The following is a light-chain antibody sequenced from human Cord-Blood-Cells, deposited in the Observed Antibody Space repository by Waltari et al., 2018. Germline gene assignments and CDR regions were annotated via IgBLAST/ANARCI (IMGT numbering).Light chain of an antibody. Sequence: QSALTQPASVSGSPGQSITISCTGTSSDVGGYNDVSWYQQHPGKAPKLMIYDVSKRPSGVSNRFSGSKSGNTASLTISGLQAEDEADYYCSSYTSSSTLYVFGTGTKVTVL. V-gene: IGLV2-14*01. J-gene: IGLJ1*01. CDR2: DVS. CDR1: SSDVGGYND. CDR3: SSYTSSSTLYV.